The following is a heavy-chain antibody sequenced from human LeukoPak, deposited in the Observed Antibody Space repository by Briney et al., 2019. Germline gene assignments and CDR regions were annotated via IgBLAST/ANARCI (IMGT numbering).Heavy chain of an antibody. CDR3: AGASPQWLLGNYFDY. J-gene: IGHJ4*02. CDR2: IYYSGST. Sequence: SETLSLTCAVYGGSFSGYYWSWIRQPPGKGLEWIGYIYYSGSTNYNPSLKSRVTISVDTSKNQFSLKLSSVTAADTAVYYCAGASPQWLLGNYFDYWGRGTLVT. D-gene: IGHD3-22*01. CDR1: GGSFSGYY. V-gene: IGHV4-59*01.